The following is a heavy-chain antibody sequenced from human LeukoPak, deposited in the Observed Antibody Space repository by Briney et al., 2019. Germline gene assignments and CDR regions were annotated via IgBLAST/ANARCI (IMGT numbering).Heavy chain of an antibody. Sequence: ASVKVSCKASGFTFTGYYIHWVRQAPGQGLEWMGWINRNSGDANYAQKFQGRVTMTRDTSISTAYMELSRLRSDDTAVYYCARDGGQVGATGPFDYWGQGTLVTVSS. CDR3: ARDGGQVGATGPFDY. D-gene: IGHD1-26*01. V-gene: IGHV1-2*02. CDR2: INRNSGDA. CDR1: GFTFTGYY. J-gene: IGHJ4*02.